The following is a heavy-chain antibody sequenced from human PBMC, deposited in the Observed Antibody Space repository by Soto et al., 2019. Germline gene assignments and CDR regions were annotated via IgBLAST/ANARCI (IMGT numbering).Heavy chain of an antibody. V-gene: IGHV3-30*03. CDR1: GFSFSYYA. J-gene: IGHJ1*01. CDR2: IAYDGSKK. D-gene: IGHD2-15*01. CDR3: ASPYCSGGSCYRTEYFQH. Sequence: GGSLRLSCAASGFSFSYYAMHWVRQAPGKGLEWVAVIAYDGSKKYYADSVKGRFTISRDNSKNTLYLQMNSLRDEDTAVYYCASPYCSGGSCYRTEYFQHWGQGT.